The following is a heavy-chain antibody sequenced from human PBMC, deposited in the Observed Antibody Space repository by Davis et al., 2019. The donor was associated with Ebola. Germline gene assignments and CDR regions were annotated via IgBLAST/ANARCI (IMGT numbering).Heavy chain of an antibody. J-gene: IGHJ4*02. Sequence: PGGSLRLSCAASGFTVSNNYMSWVRQAPGKGLEWVSVLYSGGTTYYADSVKGRFTISRDNSKNTLYLQMNSLRAEDTAAYYCARDFSPDSSGSGYWGQGTLVTVSS. V-gene: IGHV3-53*01. D-gene: IGHD3-22*01. CDR3: ARDFSPDSSGSGY. CDR1: GFTVSNNY. CDR2: LYSGGTT.